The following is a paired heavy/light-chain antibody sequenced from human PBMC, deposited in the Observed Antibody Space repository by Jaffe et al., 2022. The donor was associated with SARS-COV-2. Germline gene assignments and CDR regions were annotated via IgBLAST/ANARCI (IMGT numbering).Heavy chain of an antibody. CDR2: INHSGTT. CDR3: ARGGTSSWYAQNWFDP. V-gene: IGHV4-34*01. J-gene: IGHJ5*02. Sequence: QAQIQQWGAGLLKPSETLSLTCAVSGGSFKGYYWTWIRQSPGKGLEWIGEINHSGTTYYTPSLRGRVTMSVDTSRNQFSLKLISVTAADTAVYFCARGGTSSWYAQNWFDPWGQGTLVTVSS. CDR1: GGSFKGYY. D-gene: IGHD6-13*01.
Light chain of an antibody. CDR1: QTVNNF. CDR3: QQTQSTPYT. V-gene: IGKV1-39*01. Sequence: DIQMTQSPSSLSVSVGDRVTITCRASQTVNNFLNWYQQTPGRAPRLLIYSASTLQSGVPSRFTGSGSGTDFTLTISSLQPDDSATYFCQQTQSTPYTFGRGTTVEIK. CDR2: SAS. J-gene: IGKJ2*01.